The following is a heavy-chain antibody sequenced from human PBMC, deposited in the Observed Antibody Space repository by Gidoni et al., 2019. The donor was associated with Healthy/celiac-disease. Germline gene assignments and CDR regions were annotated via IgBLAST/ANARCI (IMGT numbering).Heavy chain of an antibody. D-gene: IGHD3-22*01. J-gene: IGHJ3*02. CDR2: ISWNSGSI. CDR1: GFTFDDYA. V-gene: IGHV3-9*01. CDR3: AKAPTYYYDSSGYWSAFDI. Sequence: EVQLVEYGGGLVQPGRALRLSCAASGFTFDDYAMHWVRQAPGKGLEWVSGISWNSGSIGYADSVKGRFTISRDNAKNSLYLQMNSLRAEDTALYYCAKAPTYYYDSSGYWSAFDIWGQGTMVTVSS.